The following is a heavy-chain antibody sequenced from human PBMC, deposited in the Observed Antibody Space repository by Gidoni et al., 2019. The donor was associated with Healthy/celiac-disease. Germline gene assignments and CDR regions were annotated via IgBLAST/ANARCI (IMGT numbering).Heavy chain of an antibody. CDR1: GYTFISYY. CDR2: INPSGGST. CDR3: ARDMVNYYDRSGAVDH. Sequence: ASGYTFISYYMNWVRQAPGQGLEWMGIINPSGGSTSYAQKFQGRVTMTRDTSTSSVYMDLSSLRSEDTAVYYCARDMVNYYDRSGAVDHWGQGTLVTVSS. D-gene: IGHD3-22*01. V-gene: IGHV1-46*01. J-gene: IGHJ4*02.